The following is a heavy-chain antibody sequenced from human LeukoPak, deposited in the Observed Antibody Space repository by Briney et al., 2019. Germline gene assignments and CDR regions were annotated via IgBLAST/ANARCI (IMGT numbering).Heavy chain of an antibody. V-gene: IGHV3-7*01. D-gene: IGHD4-17*01. CDR2: IKQDGSEK. J-gene: IGHJ4*02. CDR3: ARDGDYGDYYFDY. CDR1: GFTFSSYW. Sequence: PGGSLRLSCAASGFTFSSYWMSWVRQAPGKGLEWVANIKQDGSEKYYVDSVKGRFTISRDNAKNSLYLQMNSLRAEDTAVYYCARDGDYGDYYFDYWGQGTLVTASS.